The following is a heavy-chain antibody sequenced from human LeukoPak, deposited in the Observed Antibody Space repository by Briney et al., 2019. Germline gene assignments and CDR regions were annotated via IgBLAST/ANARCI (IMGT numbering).Heavy chain of an antibody. CDR1: GLTVSSNY. CDR2: IYSGGGT. Sequence: GGSLRLSCAASGLTVSSNYMSWVRQAPGKGLEWVSVIYSGGGTYYADSVKGRFTISRHNSKNTLYLQMNSLRAEDTAVYYCARDHITMVRGVITSYYGMDVWGQGTTVTVSS. CDR3: ARDHITMVRGVITSYYGMDV. D-gene: IGHD3-10*01. V-gene: IGHV3-53*04. J-gene: IGHJ6*02.